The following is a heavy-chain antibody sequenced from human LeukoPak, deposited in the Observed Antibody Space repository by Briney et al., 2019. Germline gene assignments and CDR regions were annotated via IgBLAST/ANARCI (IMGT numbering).Heavy chain of an antibody. Sequence: GASVKVSCKASGYTFTSYGISWVRQAPGQGLEWMGWISAYNGNTSYAQKLQGRVTMTTDTSTSTAYMELRSLRSDDTAVYYCARVPAAIVWSWFDPWGQGTLVTVSS. CDR3: ARVPAAIVWSWFDP. CDR1: GYTFTSYG. J-gene: IGHJ5*02. V-gene: IGHV1-18*01. CDR2: ISAYNGNT. D-gene: IGHD2-2*02.